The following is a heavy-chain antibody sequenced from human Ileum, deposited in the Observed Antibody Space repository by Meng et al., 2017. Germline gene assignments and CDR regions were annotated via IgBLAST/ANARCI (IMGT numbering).Heavy chain of an antibody. CDR3: VKDWGGAGALDY. V-gene: IGHV3-74*01. CDR2: INNDGSYT. Sequence: VELVEFGGGVVQAGRSLRLSCAASGFTFSGTWMHWVRQAPGKGLVWVARINNDGSYTDYVDSVKGRFTISRDNTKNTLYLQMTDLRAEDTAVYYCVKDWGGAGALDYWGQGSLVTVSS. J-gene: IGHJ4*02. CDR1: GFTFSGTW. D-gene: IGHD3-16*01.